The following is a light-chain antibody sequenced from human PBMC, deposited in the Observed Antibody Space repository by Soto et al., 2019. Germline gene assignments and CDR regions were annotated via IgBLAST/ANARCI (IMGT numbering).Light chain of an antibody. CDR3: QQSYIVPYT. CDR2: VGS. J-gene: IGKJ2*01. CDR1: ENIRNY. V-gene: IGKV1-39*01. Sequence: DIQMTQSPSSLSASVGDRVTISCRSSENIRNYLIWYRQKPGQAPELLMYVGSTLESGVPSRFSGSGLGTDFTLTIKSLQPEDFGVYYCQQSYIVPYTFGRGTSLDI.